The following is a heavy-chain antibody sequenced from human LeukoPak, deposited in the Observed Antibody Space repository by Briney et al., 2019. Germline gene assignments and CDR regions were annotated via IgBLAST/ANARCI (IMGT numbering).Heavy chain of an antibody. CDR2: TYYRSKWYY. J-gene: IGHJ3*01. Sequence: SQTLSLTCDISGDTVSSNSAAWTWIRQSPSRGLGWLGRTYYRSKWYYDYAVSVKSRITISPDTSKNQFSLQLNSVTADDTAVYYCARGFALDFWGQGTMVTVSS. CDR3: ARGFALDF. V-gene: IGHV6-1*01. CDR1: GDTVSSNSAA.